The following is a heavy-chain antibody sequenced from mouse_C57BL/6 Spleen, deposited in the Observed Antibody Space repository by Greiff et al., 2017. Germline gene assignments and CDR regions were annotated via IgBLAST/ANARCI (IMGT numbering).Heavy chain of an antibody. D-gene: IGHD3-3*01. CDR1: GYNIKDYY. CDR3: TAPGQLTETAWFAY. CDR2: IDPDDGDT. V-gene: IGHV14-1*01. J-gene: IGHJ3*01. Sequence: EVQLQQSGAELVRPGASVKLSCTASGYNIKDYYMHWVKQRPEKSLEWIGRIDPDDGDTEYTPKFKGKATLTADPSSNTAYMQLSSLTSEDTADDFCTAPGQLTETAWFAYWGQGTLVTVSA.